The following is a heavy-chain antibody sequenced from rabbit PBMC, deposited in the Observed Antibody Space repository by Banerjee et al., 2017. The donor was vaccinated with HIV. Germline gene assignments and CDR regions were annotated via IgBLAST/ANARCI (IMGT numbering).Heavy chain of an antibody. J-gene: IGHJ4*01. D-gene: IGHD2-1*01. CDR3: ARRVNGYGDSSDL. Sequence: QQLVESGGGLVKPGASLTLTCTASGFSFSSYYYMCWVRQAPGKGLEWIGCIYTSSGDTYYASWAQGRFTISKTSSTVTLQMTSLTAADTATYFCARRVNGYGDSSDLWGPGTLVTVS. CDR2: IYTSSGDT. CDR1: GFSFSSYYY. V-gene: IGHV1S40*01.